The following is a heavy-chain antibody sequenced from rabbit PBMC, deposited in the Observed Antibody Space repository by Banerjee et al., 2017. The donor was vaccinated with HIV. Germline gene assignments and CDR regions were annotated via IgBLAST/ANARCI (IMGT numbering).Heavy chain of an antibody. CDR2: IYAGSGST. CDR1: GFSFSGSYD. CDR3: ARDEADTGDYIYNL. D-gene: IGHD1-1*01. Sequence: QSLEESGGDLVKPGASLTLTCTASGFSFSGSYDICWVRQAPGKGLEWITWIYAGSGSTWYASWAKGRFTISKTSSTTVTLQMTSLTAADTATYFCARDEADTGDYIYNLWGQGTLVTVS. J-gene: IGHJ4*01. V-gene: IGHV1S40*01.